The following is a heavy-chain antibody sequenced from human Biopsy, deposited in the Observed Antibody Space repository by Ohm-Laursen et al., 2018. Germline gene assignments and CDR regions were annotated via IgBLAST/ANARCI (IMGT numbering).Heavy chain of an antibody. V-gene: IGHV1-8*01. J-gene: IGHJ4*02. CDR2: MNPNSGNT. D-gene: IGHD3-22*01. Sequence: ASVKVSCNTSGYTFTNYNVNWVRQATGQGLEWMGWMNPNSGNTGYAQKFQGRVTMTRNTSISTAYMELSSLTSVDTAVYYCARDFNYDGGGSFNFDYWGQGTLVTVSS. CDR1: GYTFTNYN. CDR3: ARDFNYDGGGSFNFDY.